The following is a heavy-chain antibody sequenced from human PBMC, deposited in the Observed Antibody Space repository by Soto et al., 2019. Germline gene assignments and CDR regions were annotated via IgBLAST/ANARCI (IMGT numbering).Heavy chain of an antibody. D-gene: IGHD6-6*01. Sequence: PSETLSLTCAVYGGSFSGYYWSWIRQPPGKGLEWIGEINHSGSTNYNPSLKSRVTISVDTSKNQFSLKLSSVTAADTAVYYCARRPLRRWFDPWGQGTLVTVSS. J-gene: IGHJ5*02. V-gene: IGHV4-34*01. CDR3: ARRPLRRWFDP. CDR1: GGSFSGYY. CDR2: INHSGST.